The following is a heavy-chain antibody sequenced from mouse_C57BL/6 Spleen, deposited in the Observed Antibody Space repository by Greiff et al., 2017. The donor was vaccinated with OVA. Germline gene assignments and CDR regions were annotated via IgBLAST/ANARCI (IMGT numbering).Heavy chain of an antibody. D-gene: IGHD1-1*01. CDR1: GFSLPSYG. CDR3: ATFITNWYFDV. Sequence: VKLVESGPGLVAPSQSLSITCTVSGFSLPSYGVSWIRQPPGKGLEWLGVIWGDGSTNYHSALISRLSISTDNSKSQVFLKLNRLQPADTATYYCATFITNWYFDVWGTGTTVTVSS. CDR2: IWGDGST. V-gene: IGHV2-3*01. J-gene: IGHJ1*03.